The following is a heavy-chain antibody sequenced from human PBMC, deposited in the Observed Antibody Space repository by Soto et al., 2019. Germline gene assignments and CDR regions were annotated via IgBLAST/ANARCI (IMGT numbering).Heavy chain of an antibody. CDR2: IYSHDDT. CDR1: GSSVTSHNFS. CDR3: VRLNGYCVSTKCRGYYGMDV. J-gene: IGHJ6*02. V-gene: IGHV4-39*01. Sequence: SDTLSLTCTVLGSSVTSHNFSWACVPQSPGKGLEWIGAIYSHDDTHYNPSLLSRVTISVDTSKNEFSLRLNSVTAADTAVYYCVRLNGYCVSTKCRGYYGMDVWGQGTTVS. D-gene: IGHD2-2*03.